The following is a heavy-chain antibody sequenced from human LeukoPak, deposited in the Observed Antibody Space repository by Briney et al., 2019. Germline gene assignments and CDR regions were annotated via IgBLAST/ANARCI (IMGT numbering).Heavy chain of an antibody. J-gene: IGHJ4*02. CDR1: GFIFSDAW. D-gene: IGHD6-13*01. V-gene: IGHV3-15*01. CDR2: IKIKTEGGTT. CDR3: TTHRDYSISPTFDY. Sequence: GGSLRLSCAASGFIFSDAWMSWVRQAPGKGLEWVGRIKIKTEGGTTDYAAPVQGRFTISRDDSKTTLYLQMNSLKTEDTAVYYCTTHRDYSISPTFDYWGQGTLVTVSS.